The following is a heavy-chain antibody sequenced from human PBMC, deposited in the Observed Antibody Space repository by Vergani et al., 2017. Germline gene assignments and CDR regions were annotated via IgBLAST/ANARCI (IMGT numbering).Heavy chain of an antibody. CDR1: GGTFSSYA. J-gene: IGHJ4*02. V-gene: IGHV1-2*02. CDR2: IIPNSGGT. Sequence: QVQLVQSGAEVKKPGSSVKVSCKASGGTFSSYAISRVRQAPGQGLEWMGGIIPNSGGTNYAQKFQGRVTMTRDTSISTAYMELSRLRSDDTAVYYCARAGGWLTDYWGQGTLVTVSS. D-gene: IGHD3-9*01. CDR3: ARAGGWLTDY.